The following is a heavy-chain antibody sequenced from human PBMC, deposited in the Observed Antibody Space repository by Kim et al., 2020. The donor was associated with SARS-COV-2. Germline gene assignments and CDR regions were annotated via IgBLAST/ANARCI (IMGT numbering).Heavy chain of an antibody. D-gene: IGHD3-3*01. CDR3: ARDYYDFWSGYYTRDAFDI. V-gene: IGHV3-48*03. CDR1: GFTFSSYE. CDR2: ISSSGSTI. Sequence: GGSLRLSCAASGFTFSSYEMNWVRQAPGKGLEWVSYISSSGSTIYYADSVKGRFTISRDNAKNSLYLQMNSLRAEDTAVYYCARDYYDFWSGYYTRDAFDIWGQGTMVTVSS. J-gene: IGHJ3*02.